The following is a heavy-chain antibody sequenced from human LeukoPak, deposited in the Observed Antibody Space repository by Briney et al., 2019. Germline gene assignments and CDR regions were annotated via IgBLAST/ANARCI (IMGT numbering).Heavy chain of an antibody. CDR2: ISSSSSYI. J-gene: IGHJ5*02. CDR1: GFTFSSYS. D-gene: IGHD3-22*01. V-gene: IGHV3-21*01. CDR3: ARNYYDSSGPSWFDP. Sequence: GGSLRLSCAASGFTFSSYSMNWVRQAPGKGLEWVSSISSSSSYIYYADSVKGRFTISRDNAKNLLYLQMNSLRAEDTAVYYCARNYYDSSGPSWFDPWGQGTLVTVSS.